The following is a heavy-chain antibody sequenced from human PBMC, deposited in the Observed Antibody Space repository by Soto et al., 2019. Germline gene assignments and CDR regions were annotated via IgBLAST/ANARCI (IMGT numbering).Heavy chain of an antibody. V-gene: IGHV3-23*01. CDR2: ISGSGGST. CDR1: GFTFSSYA. D-gene: IGHD2-15*01. Sequence: GGSLRLSCAASGFTFSSYAMSWVRQPPGKGLEWVSAISGSGGSTYYVDSVKGRFIISRDNSENTLYLHMNSLRAEDTAVYFCAKGRYQVVTAPSGYWGQGTLVTVSS. J-gene: IGHJ4*02. CDR3: AKGRYQVVTAPSGY.